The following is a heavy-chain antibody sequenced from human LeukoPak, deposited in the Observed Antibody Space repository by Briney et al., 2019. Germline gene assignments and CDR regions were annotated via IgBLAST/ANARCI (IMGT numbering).Heavy chain of an antibody. J-gene: IGHJ3*02. CDR2: ISYDGSSK. Sequence: GRSLRLSCATSGFTFSTYAMHWVRQAPGKGLEWVAVISYDGSSKYYSDSVKGRFTISRDNSKNTLYLQMNSLRAEDTAVYYCARARSSYGYGDAFDIWGQGTMVTVSS. CDR1: GFTFSTYA. D-gene: IGHD5-18*01. CDR3: ARARSSYGYGDAFDI. V-gene: IGHV3-30*04.